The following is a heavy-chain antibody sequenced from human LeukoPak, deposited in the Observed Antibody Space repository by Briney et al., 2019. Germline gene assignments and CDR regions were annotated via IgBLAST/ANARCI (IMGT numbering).Heavy chain of an antibody. CDR1: GGSISSYY. V-gene: IGHV4-59*05. CDR2: IYYSGST. CDR3: ARPGGDCSSTSCHNWFDP. D-gene: IGHD2-2*01. Sequence: SETLSLTCTVSGGSISSYYWSWIRQPPGKGLEWIGSIYYSGSTYYNPSLKSRVTISVDTSKNQFSLKLSSVTAADTAVYYCARPGGDCSSTSCHNWFDPWGQGTLVTVSS. J-gene: IGHJ5*02.